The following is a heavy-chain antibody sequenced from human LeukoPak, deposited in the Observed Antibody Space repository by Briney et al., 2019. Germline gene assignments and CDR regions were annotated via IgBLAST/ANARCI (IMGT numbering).Heavy chain of an antibody. CDR1: GYTFTSYY. J-gene: IGHJ5*02. D-gene: IGHD3-10*01. Sequence: ASVKVSCKASGYTFTSYYMHWVRQAPGQGLEWMGIINPSGGSTSYAQKFQGRVTMTRDTSTSTVYMELSSLRSEDTAVYYCARDGRENYYGSGSYYNPSNWFDPWGQGTLVTVSS. CDR3: ARDGRENYYGSGSYYNPSNWFDP. CDR2: INPSGGST. V-gene: IGHV1-46*01.